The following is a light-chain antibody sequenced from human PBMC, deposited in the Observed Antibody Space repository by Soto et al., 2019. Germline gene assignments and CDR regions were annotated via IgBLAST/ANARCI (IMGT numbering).Light chain of an antibody. V-gene: IGKV3-20*01. CDR1: QSVGTR. Sequence: EILLTQSPDTLSLSPGERATLSCRAAQSVGTRLAWYQHKTGQAPRLLICGASSRATGIPDRFSGSGSGTDFTLTISRLEPEDFAVYYCQQYGSSWLTFGGGTKVDIK. CDR2: GAS. CDR3: QQYGSSWLT. J-gene: IGKJ4*01.